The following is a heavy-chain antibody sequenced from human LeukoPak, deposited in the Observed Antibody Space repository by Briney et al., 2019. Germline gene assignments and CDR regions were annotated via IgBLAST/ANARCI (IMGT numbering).Heavy chain of an antibody. V-gene: IGHV4-59*12. Sequence: SETLSLTCTVSGGSIRSYYWSWIRQPPGKGLEWIGYIYYSGSTNYNPSLKSRVTISVDTSKNQFSLKLSSVTAADTAVYYCARGRPRWVIEIQPGFDYWGQGTLVTVSS. CDR2: IYYSGST. CDR1: GGSIRSYY. D-gene: IGHD5-18*01. CDR3: ARGRPRWVIEIQPGFDY. J-gene: IGHJ4*02.